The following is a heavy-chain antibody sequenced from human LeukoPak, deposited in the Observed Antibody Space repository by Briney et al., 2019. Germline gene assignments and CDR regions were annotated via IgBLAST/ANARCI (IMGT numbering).Heavy chain of an antibody. J-gene: IGHJ5*02. V-gene: IGHV3-21*01. Sequence: GGSLRLSCAASGFIVSSNYMNWVRQAPGKGLEWVSSISSSSSYIYYADSVKGRFTISRDNAKNSLYLQMDSLRAEDTAVYYCAGYYYDSSGPTAWFDPWGQGTLVTVSS. CDR2: ISSSSSYI. D-gene: IGHD3-22*01. CDR1: GFIVSSNY. CDR3: AGYYYDSSGPTAWFDP.